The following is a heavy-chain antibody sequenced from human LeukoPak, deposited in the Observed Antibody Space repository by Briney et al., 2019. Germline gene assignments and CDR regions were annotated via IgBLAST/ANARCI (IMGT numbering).Heavy chain of an antibody. CDR1: GFTFSSYG. V-gene: IGHV3-30*02. CDR2: IRYDGSNK. D-gene: IGHD6-19*01. Sequence: SGGSLRLSCAASGFTFSSYGVHWVRQAPGKGLEWVAFIRYDGSNKYYADSVKGRLTISRDNSKNTLYLQMNSLRAEDTAVYYCAKAKSGWDSNSNFDYWGQGTLVTVSS. J-gene: IGHJ4*02. CDR3: AKAKSGWDSNSNFDY.